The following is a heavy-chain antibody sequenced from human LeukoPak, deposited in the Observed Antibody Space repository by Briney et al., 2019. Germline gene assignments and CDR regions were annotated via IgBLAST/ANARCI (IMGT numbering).Heavy chain of an antibody. CDR1: GFTFSRYA. D-gene: IGHD4-17*01. V-gene: IGHV3-23*01. Sequence: GGSLSLSCAASGFTFSRYAMSWVRQAPGKGLERVSTISGSGGSTYYAASVRGRFAISRDNSKNTLYLQMNSLSVEDTAMYYCAKPDASTVTPYYFDYWGQGTLVTVSS. CDR3: AKPDASTVTPYYFDY. CDR2: ISGSGGST. J-gene: IGHJ4*02.